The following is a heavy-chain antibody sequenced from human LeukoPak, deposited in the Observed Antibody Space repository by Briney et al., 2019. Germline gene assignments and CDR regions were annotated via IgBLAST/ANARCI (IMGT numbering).Heavy chain of an antibody. J-gene: IGHJ3*02. CDR2: FFYSGST. CDR3: ARDSSGYPDAFDI. Sequence: PSETLSLTCTVSGGSISSYYWSWIRQHPEKGLEWIGYFFYSGSTYYNPSLKSRLTISVDTSKNQFSLKLSSVTAADTAVYYCARDSSGYPDAFDIWGQGTMVTVSS. V-gene: IGHV4-59*06. CDR1: GGSISSYY. D-gene: IGHD3-22*01.